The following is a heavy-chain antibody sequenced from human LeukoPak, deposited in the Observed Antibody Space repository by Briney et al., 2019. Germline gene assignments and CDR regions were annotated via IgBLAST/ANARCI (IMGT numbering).Heavy chain of an antibody. Sequence: GGSLRLSCAASGFTFSSYNMNWVRQAPGKGLEWVSFISSSSSYIYYADSVKGRFTISRDNAKNSLYLQMNNLRAEDTAVYYCARDAIAAAGTVDYWGQGTLVTVSS. V-gene: IGHV3-21*01. CDR3: ARDAIAAAGTVDY. CDR2: ISSSSSYI. D-gene: IGHD6-13*01. J-gene: IGHJ4*02. CDR1: GFTFSSYN.